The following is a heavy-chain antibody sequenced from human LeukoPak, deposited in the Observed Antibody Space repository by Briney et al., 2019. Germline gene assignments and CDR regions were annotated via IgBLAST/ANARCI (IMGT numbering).Heavy chain of an antibody. V-gene: IGHV4-39*07. D-gene: IGHD3-10*01. CDR1: GGSISSSSYY. CDR2: IYYSGST. CDR3: ARVLEYYGSGGYYFDY. Sequence: SETLSLTCTVSGGSISSSSYYWGWIRQPPGKVLEWIGSIYYSGSTYYNPSLKSRVTISVDTSKNQFSLKLSSVTAADTAVYYCARVLEYYGSGGYYFDYWGQGTLVTVSS. J-gene: IGHJ4*02.